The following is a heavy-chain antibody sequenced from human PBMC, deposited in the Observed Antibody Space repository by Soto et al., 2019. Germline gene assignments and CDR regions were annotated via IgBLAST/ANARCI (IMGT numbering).Heavy chain of an antibody. Sequence: SETLSLTCTVSGGSISSYYWSWIRQPPGKGLEWIGYIYYSGSTNYNPSLKSRVTKSVDTSKNQFSLKLSSVTAADTAVYYCARVPSGSINWFDPWGQGTLVTVSS. CDR2: IYYSGST. CDR3: ARVPSGSINWFDP. CDR1: GGSISSYY. J-gene: IGHJ5*02. D-gene: IGHD1-26*01. V-gene: IGHV4-59*01.